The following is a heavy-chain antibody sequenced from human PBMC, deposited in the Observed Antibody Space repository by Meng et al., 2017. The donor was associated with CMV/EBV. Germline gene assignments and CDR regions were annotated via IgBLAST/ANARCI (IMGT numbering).Heavy chain of an antibody. J-gene: IGHJ4*02. Sequence: GSISSGGYYWSWVRQHPGKGLEWIGYIYYSGRTYYNPSLKSRVTTSVDTSKNQFSLKLSSVTAADTAVYYCAREGIVVVPASRYFDYWGQGTLVTVSS. V-gene: IGHV4-31*02. CDR2: IYYSGRT. CDR1: GSISSGGYY. CDR3: AREGIVVVPASRYFDY. D-gene: IGHD2-2*01.